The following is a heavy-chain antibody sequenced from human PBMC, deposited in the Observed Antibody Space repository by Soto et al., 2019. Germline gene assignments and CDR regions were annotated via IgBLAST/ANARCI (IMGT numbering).Heavy chain of an antibody. Sequence: SETLSLTCTVSGGSIYRSGYYWGWIRQPPGRGLEWIGNIDYNGVTYSNPSLKSRVTISRDTSKNQFSLKLTSVTAADTALYYCGKVLVGATGHADSDSWGPGTLVTVSS. CDR2: IDYNGVT. D-gene: IGHD2-15*01. CDR1: GGSIYRSGYY. V-gene: IGHV4-39*01. J-gene: IGHJ4*02. CDR3: GKVLVGATGHADSDS.